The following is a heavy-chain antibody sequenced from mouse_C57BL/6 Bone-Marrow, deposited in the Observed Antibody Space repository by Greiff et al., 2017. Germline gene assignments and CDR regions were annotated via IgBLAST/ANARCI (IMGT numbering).Heavy chain of an antibody. J-gene: IGHJ1*03. CDR2: IYPRSGNN. CDR3: ARGWLLWYFDV. D-gene: IGHD2-3*01. CDR1: GYTFTSYG. V-gene: IGHV1-81*01. Sequence: VQLQQSGAELARPGASVKLSCKASGYTFTSYGISWVKQRTGQGLEWIGEIYPRSGNNYYNEKFKGKATLTADKYSSTAFMVLRCLTSEASAVYFCARGWLLWYFDVWGTGTTVTVSS.